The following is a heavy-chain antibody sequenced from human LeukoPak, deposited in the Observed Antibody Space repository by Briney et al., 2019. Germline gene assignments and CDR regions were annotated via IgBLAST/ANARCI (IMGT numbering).Heavy chain of an antibody. CDR3: ATSYSTMYFFDY. Sequence: GASVKVSCKASGGTFSSYDISWVRQATGQGLEWMGWMNPNSGNTGYAQKFRGRVTMTRNTSISTAYMELSSLGSEDTAVYYCATSYSTMYFFDYWGQGTLVTVSS. V-gene: IGHV1-8*02. CDR1: GGTFSSYD. CDR2: MNPNSGNT. J-gene: IGHJ4*02. D-gene: IGHD1-26*01.